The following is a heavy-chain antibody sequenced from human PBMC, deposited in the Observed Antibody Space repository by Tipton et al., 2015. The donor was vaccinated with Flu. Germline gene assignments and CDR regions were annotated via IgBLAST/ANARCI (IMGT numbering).Heavy chain of an antibody. CDR3: ASKVANWGLWEPLDY. D-gene: IGHD7-27*01. J-gene: IGHJ4*01. CDR2: IYSGGST. Sequence: SLRLSCAASGFTVSSNYMSWVRQAPGKGLEWVSVIYSGGSTYYADSVKGRFTISRDNSKNTLYLQMNSLRAEDTAVYYCASKVANWGLWEPLDYWGHGTLVTVSS. V-gene: IGHV3-66*02. CDR1: GFTVSSNY.